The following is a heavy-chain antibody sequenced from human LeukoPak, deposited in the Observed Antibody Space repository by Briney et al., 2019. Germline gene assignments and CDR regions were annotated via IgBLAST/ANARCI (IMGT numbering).Heavy chain of an antibody. CDR3: ARWGDYYGHY. Sequence: ASVKVSCKASGGTFSSYAISWVRQAPGQGLEWMGWISVYNGNTNYAQKLQGRVTMTTDTSTSTAYMELRSLRSDDTAVYYCARWGDYYGHYWGQGTLVTVSS. V-gene: IGHV1-18*01. CDR1: GGTFSSYA. CDR2: ISVYNGNT. D-gene: IGHD3-10*01. J-gene: IGHJ4*02.